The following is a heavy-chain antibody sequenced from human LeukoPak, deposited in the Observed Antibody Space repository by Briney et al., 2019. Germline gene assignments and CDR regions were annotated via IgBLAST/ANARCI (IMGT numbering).Heavy chain of an antibody. J-gene: IGHJ4*02. Sequence: GRPLRLSCVASGFIFSDHAFHWVRQSPDKRLEWVALIGSDGSKKYYADSVQGRFTVSSENSQNTLFLQMNTLRADDTAVYFCARQMTSTRLFDSWGQGTLVTVSS. D-gene: IGHD5/OR15-5a*01. CDR1: GFIFSDHA. CDR3: ARQMTSTRLFDS. CDR2: IGSDGSKK. V-gene: IGHV3-30*04.